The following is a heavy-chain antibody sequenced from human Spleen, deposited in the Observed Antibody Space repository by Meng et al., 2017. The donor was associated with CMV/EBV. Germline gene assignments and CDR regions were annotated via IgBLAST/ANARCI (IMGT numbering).Heavy chain of an antibody. CDR1: GYTFSSLG. CDR3: ATWAMANTWGWLVGYYYYGMDV. V-gene: IGHV1-24*01. J-gene: IGHJ6*02. Sequence: ASVKVSCKASGYTFSSLGISWVRQAPGKGLEWVGGFDPEKSEAIYAQKFQGRVTMTEDTSTDTAYMELSSLRSEDTAVYYCATWAMANTWGWLVGYYYYGMDVWGQGTAVTVSS. CDR2: FDPEKSEA. D-gene: IGHD5-24*01.